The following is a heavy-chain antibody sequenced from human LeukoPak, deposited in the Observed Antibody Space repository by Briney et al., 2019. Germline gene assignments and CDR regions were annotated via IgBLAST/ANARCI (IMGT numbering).Heavy chain of an antibody. Sequence: SETLSLTCTVSGGSISGYYWSWIRQPPGKGLEWIGFTFYTGSTNYNPSLKSRVTISVDTSKNQFSLRLSSVTAADTAVYSCARGGGYNTFDYWGQGTLVTVSS. J-gene: IGHJ4*02. CDR3: ARGGGYNTFDY. D-gene: IGHD5-24*01. CDR1: GGSISGYY. CDR2: TFYTGST. V-gene: IGHV4-59*01.